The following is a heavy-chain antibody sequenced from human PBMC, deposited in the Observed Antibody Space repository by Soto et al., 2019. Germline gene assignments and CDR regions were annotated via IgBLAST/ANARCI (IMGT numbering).Heavy chain of an antibody. D-gene: IGHD2-21*02. Sequence: EVQLVESGGGLVQPGGSLRVSCGASGFNFDDYVMHWVRQVPGKGLEWVAGISRNGDMIGYADYVKGRFTISRDNAKNSLYLQMNSLGVDDTAVYYCTRGNCGGDCYPLVGWFDPWGQGTLVNVSA. J-gene: IGHJ5*02. V-gene: IGHV3-9*01. CDR2: ISRNGDMI. CDR3: TRGNCGGDCYPLVGWFDP. CDR1: GFNFDDYV.